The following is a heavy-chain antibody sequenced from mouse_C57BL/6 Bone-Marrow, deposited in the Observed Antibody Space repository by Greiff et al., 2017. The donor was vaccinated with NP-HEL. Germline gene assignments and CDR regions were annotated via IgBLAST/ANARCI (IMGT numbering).Heavy chain of an antibody. J-gene: IGHJ2*01. CDR2: IRNKGNNHAT. D-gene: IGHD1-1*01. V-gene: IGHV6-6*01. Sequence: EVKLEESGGGLVQPGGSMKLSCAASGFTFSDDWMDWVRQSPEKGLEWVAEIRNKGNNHATYYAESVKGRLTITRDDTKSSVYLQMNSLRAEDTSMYYCTTATVDYFDYWGQGTTLTVSS. CDR1: GFTFSDDW. CDR3: TTATVDYFDY.